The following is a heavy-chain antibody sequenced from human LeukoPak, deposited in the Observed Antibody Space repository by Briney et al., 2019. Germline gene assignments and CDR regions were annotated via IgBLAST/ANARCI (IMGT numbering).Heavy chain of an antibody. CDR3: ARDAFSGPLDY. V-gene: IGHV4-39*02. D-gene: IGHD6-19*01. J-gene: IGHJ4*02. Sequence: SETLSLTCTVSGVSISSSNSYWGWIRQPPGKGLEWIGSIYYSGNTYYNASLKSQVSISIDTSKNQFSLRLTSVTAADTAVYYCARDAFSGPLDYWGQGTLVTVSS. CDR1: GVSISSSNSY. CDR2: IYYSGNT.